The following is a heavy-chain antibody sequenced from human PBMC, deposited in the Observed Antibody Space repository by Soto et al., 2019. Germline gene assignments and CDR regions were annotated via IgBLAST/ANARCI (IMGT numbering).Heavy chain of an antibody. Sequence: QVQLQQWGAGLLKPSETLSLTCAVYGGSFSGYYWTWIRQPTGTGLVWIGEINHSGSTNYNPSLNSRVTISVDTSKNPFSLKLTSVTAADTAVYYCARDKITGLFDYWGQGTLVTVSS. V-gene: IGHV4-34*01. CDR1: GGSFSGYY. CDR3: ARDKITGLFDY. CDR2: INHSGST. J-gene: IGHJ4*02. D-gene: IGHD2-8*02.